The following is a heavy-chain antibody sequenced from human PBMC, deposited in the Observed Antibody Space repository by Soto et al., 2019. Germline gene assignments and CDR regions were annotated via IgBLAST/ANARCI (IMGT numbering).Heavy chain of an antibody. CDR3: ARREQWLENFDF. J-gene: IGHJ4*02. Sequence: QVQLVQSGAEVKKPGASVKVSCKTSGYTFTGYYIHWIRQAPGQGLAWMGWINPNSGDSNYSQEFQGSVTMTSDTSITTAYMQVSRLTSDDTAVYYCARREQWLENFDFWGQGTLVTVSS. CDR1: GYTFTGYY. D-gene: IGHD6-19*01. CDR2: INPNSGDS. V-gene: IGHV1-2*02.